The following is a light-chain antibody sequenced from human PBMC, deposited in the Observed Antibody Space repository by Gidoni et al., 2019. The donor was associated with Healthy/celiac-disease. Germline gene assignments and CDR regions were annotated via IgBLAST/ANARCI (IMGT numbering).Light chain of an antibody. CDR1: QSISSC. CDR3: QQYNSYPWT. J-gene: IGKJ1*01. CDR2: DAS. Sequence: DIQMNQSPSTLSASVGDRVTITRRASQSISSCLAWYQQKPGKAPKLLIYDASSLESGVPSRFSGSGSGTEFTLTISSLQPDDFATYYCQQYNSYPWTFGQGTKVEIK. V-gene: IGKV1-5*01.